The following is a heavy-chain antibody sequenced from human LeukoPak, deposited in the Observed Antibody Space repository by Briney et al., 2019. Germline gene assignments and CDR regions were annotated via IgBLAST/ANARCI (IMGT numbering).Heavy chain of an antibody. D-gene: IGHD2-21*01. CDR1: GYTFTSYY. CDR2: IKPSGGSP. J-gene: IGHJ4*02. Sequence: GASVKVSCKASGYTFTSYYMHWVRQAPGQGLEWMGIIKPSGGSPSYAQKFQGRVTMSRDTSTSPVYMELSSLRSEDTAVYYCARAAVGGDCYDYWGQGTLVTVSS. V-gene: IGHV1-46*01. CDR3: ARAAVGGDCYDY.